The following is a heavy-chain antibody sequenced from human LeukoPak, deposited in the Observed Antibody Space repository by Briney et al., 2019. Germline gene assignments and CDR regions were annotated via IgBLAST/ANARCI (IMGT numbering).Heavy chain of an antibody. Sequence: SETLSLTCTVSGGSISSSSYYWGWIRQPPGKGLEWIGSIYYSGSTYYNPSLKSRVTISVDTSKHQFSLKLSYVTAADTAVYYCARTDHSNYVAYYYYMDVWGKGTTVTVSS. CDR3: ARTDHSNYVAYYYYMDV. D-gene: IGHD4-11*01. J-gene: IGHJ6*03. V-gene: IGHV4-39*01. CDR1: GGSISSSSYY. CDR2: IYYSGST.